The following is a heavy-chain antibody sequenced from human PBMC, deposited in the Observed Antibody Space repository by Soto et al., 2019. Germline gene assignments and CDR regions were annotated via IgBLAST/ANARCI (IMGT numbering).Heavy chain of an antibody. J-gene: IGHJ4*02. V-gene: IGHV3-23*01. CDR2: ISGSSDST. Sequence: EVQLLESGGGLVQPGGSLRFSCAASGFTFSSYAMNWVRQAPGKGLEWVSVISGSSDSTYYADSVKGRFTISRDNSKNTLYLQMNSLRAEDWAIYYCAGRGSGSYYDYWGQGTQVTVFS. D-gene: IGHD1-26*01. CDR1: GFTFSSYA. CDR3: AGRGSGSYYDY.